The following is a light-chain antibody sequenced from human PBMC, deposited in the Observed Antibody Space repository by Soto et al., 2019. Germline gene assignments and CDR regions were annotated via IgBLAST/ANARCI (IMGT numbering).Light chain of an antibody. Sequence: DIQMTQSPSTLSASVGDRVTITCRASQSISSWLAWYQQKPGKAPKLLIYDASSLESGVPSRFSGSGSGPEFTLTISSLQPDDFATYYCQQYNSYSPTFGPGTKVDIK. V-gene: IGKV1-5*01. J-gene: IGKJ3*01. CDR1: QSISSW. CDR2: DAS. CDR3: QQYNSYSPT.